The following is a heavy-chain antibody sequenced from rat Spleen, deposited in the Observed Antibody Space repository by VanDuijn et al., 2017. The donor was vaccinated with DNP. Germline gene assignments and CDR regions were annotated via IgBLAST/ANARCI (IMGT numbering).Heavy chain of an antibody. CDR1: GYSITNNY. V-gene: IGHV3-1*01. J-gene: IGHJ1*01. CDR2: ISYSGTT. Sequence: VQLKESGPGLVQPSQTLSLACTVSGYSITNNYWGWIRKFPGNKMEWMAYISYSGTTGYNPSLKSRISITRDTSKNQFFLQLNSVTTEDTATYYCARGLNYGGYNYYWYFDFWGPGTMVTVSS. CDR3: ARGLNYGGYNYYWYFDF. D-gene: IGHD1-11*01.